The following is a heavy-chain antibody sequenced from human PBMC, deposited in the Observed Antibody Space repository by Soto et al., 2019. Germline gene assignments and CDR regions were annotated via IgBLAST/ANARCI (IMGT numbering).Heavy chain of an antibody. CDR3: ARDVLYWNYGGALRYYFDY. V-gene: IGHV1-69*10. CDR2: FDPNVGKT. CDR1: GYTFTSYG. D-gene: IGHD1-7*01. Sequence: GASVKVSCKASGYTFTSYGISWVRQAPGQGLEWMGGFDPNVGKTIYAQKFQGRVTITADKSTSTAYMELSSLRSEDTAVYYCARDVLYWNYGGALRYYFDYWGQGTLVTVSS. J-gene: IGHJ4*02.